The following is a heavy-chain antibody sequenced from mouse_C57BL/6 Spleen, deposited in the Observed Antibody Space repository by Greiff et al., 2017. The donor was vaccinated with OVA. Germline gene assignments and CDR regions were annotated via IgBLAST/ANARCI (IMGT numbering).Heavy chain of an antibody. V-gene: IGHV1-64*01. CDR2: IHPNSGST. J-gene: IGHJ1*03. CDR3: ARSPIYDGYYDWYFDV. CDR1: GYTFTSYW. D-gene: IGHD2-3*01. Sequence: QVQLQQPGAELVKPGASVKLSCKASGYTFTSYWMHWVKQRPGQGLEWIGMIHPNSGSTNYNEKFKSKATLPVDKSSSTAYMQLSSLTSEDSAVYYCARSPIYDGYYDWYFDVWGTGTTVTVSS.